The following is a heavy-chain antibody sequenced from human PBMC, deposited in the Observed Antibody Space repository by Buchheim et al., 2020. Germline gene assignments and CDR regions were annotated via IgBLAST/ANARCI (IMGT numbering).Heavy chain of an antibody. CDR2: IIPILGIV. V-gene: IGHV1-69*04. CDR3: ASGGSSYYNMDV. D-gene: IGHD1-26*01. Sequence: QVQLVQSGAEVKKPGSSVKVSCKASGGTFSSYAIYWVRQAPGQGLEWMGRIIPILGIVNYAQKFQGRITITADKSTRTVYMELSSLRSEDTAVYYCASGGSSYYNMDVWGQGTT. J-gene: IGHJ6*02. CDR1: GGTFSSYA.